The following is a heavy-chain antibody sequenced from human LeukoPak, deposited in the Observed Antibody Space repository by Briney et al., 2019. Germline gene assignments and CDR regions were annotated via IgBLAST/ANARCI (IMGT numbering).Heavy chain of an antibody. V-gene: IGHV5-10-1*01. Sequence: GESLKISCKGSGYSFTTYWISWVRQRPGKGLEWMGRIDPSDSYTRYSPSFQGHVTISADKSITTAYLQWSSLRASDTAMYYCARTDSAYEYLDYWGQGTLVTVSS. CDR2: IDPSDSYT. CDR1: GYSFTTYW. CDR3: ARTDSAYEYLDY. J-gene: IGHJ4*02. D-gene: IGHD5-12*01.